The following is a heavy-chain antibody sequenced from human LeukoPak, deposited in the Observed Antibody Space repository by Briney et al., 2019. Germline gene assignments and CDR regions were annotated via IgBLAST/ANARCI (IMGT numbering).Heavy chain of an antibody. D-gene: IGHD1-20*01. CDR3: AREVKADLTANWFDP. CDR2: IYYSGST. CDR1: GGSISSGDYY. V-gene: IGHV4-30-4*01. Sequence: TTSETLSLTCTVSGGSISSGDYYWSWIRQPPGKGLEWIGYIYYSGSTYYNPSLKSRVTISVDTSKNQFSLKLSSVTAADTAVYYCAREVKADLTANWFDPWGQGTLVTVSS. J-gene: IGHJ5*02.